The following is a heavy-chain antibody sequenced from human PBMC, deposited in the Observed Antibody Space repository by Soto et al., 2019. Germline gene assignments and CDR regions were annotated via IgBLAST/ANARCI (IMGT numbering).Heavy chain of an antibody. D-gene: IGHD6-13*01. V-gene: IGHV3-30*18. J-gene: IGHJ4*02. CDR3: AKSRGGSSWYEGDS. CDR2: ISYAGDYQ. Sequence: QVQLVESGGGVVQPGRSLRLSCAASGFTFSSYGMHWVRQAPGKGLEWVAVISYAGDYQYYADYVKGRFTISRDNSKHTLYLQMNTLRPEDTAVYFCAKSRGGSSWYEGDSWGQGTLVTVSS. CDR1: GFTFSSYG.